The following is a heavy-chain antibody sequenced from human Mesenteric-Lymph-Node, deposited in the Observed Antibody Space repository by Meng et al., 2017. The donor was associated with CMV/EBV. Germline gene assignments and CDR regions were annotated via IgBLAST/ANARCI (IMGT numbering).Heavy chain of an antibody. J-gene: IGHJ4*02. CDR1: GDSISNSTYY. Sequence: QLRGAGPGVVKPSGPLSPSCIVSGDSISNSTYYWTWIRQPPGKGLEWIGSVHHSGTTYYNPSLKGRLTISVDTSANLFSLRLTSVTAADTATYYCARRGNYDSDYSEYWGQGTLVTVSS. V-gene: IGHV4-39*01. D-gene: IGHD3-22*01. CDR2: VHHSGTT. CDR3: ARRGNYDSDYSEY.